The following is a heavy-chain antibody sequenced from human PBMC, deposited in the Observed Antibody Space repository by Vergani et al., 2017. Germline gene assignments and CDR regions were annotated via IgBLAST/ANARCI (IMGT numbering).Heavy chain of an antibody. CDR3: ASSYTYYDHYYTGMDV. Sequence: QVQLLQSGAEVKKPGSSVKVSCKASGGTFSSYAISWVRQAPGQGLEWMGGIIPIFGTANYAQKFQGRVTTTADESTSTAYMELSSLGSEDTAVYYCASSYTYYDHYYTGMDVWGQGTTVTVSS. J-gene: IGHJ6*02. D-gene: IGHD3-3*01. V-gene: IGHV1-69*12. CDR1: GGTFSSYA. CDR2: IIPIFGTA.